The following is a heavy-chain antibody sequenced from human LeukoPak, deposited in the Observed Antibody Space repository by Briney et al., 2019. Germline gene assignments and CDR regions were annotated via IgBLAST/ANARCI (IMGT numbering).Heavy chain of an antibody. V-gene: IGHV3-30*18. CDR3: AKALEMASDY. J-gene: IGHJ4*02. CDR1: GFTFSSYG. CDR2: ISYDGSNK. Sequence: AGGSLRLSCAASGFTFSSYGMHWVRQAPGKGLEWVAVISYDGSNKYYADSVKGRFTISRDNSKNTLYLQMNSLRAEDTAVYYCAKALEMASDYWGQGTLVTVSS.